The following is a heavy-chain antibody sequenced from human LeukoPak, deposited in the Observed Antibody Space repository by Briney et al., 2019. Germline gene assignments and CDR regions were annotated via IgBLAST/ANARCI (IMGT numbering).Heavy chain of an antibody. CDR2: IKQDGSEK. Sequence: GESLRLSCAASGFTFSSYWMIWVRQAPGKGLEWVANIKQDGSEKYYVGSVKGRFTISRDNAKNSLYLQMNSLRAEDTAVYYCATTAGGASDYWGQGTLVTVSS. CDR1: GFTFSSYW. V-gene: IGHV3-7*05. CDR3: ATTAGGASDY. J-gene: IGHJ4*02. D-gene: IGHD6-13*01.